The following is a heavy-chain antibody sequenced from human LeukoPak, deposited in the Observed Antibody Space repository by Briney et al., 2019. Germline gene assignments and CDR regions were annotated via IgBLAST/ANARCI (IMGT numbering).Heavy chain of an antibody. D-gene: IGHD2-8*01. CDR2: INWNGGST. Sequence: GGSLRLSCAASGFTFDDYGMSWVRQAPGKGLEWVSGINWNGGSTGYADSVKGRFTISRDNAKNSLYLQMNSLRAEDTALYYCAREADCTNGVCYADFDYWGQGTLVTVSP. V-gene: IGHV3-20*04. CDR3: AREADCTNGVCYADFDY. J-gene: IGHJ4*02. CDR1: GFTFDDYG.